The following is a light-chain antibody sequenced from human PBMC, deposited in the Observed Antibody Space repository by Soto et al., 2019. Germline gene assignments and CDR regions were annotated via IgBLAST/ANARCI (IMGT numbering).Light chain of an antibody. CDR3: QQRSDAVT. CDR1: RSVSSY. Sequence: EIVFTQSPPTLSLSQGESATLSCRATRSVSSYLAWYQQKPVQAPRLLIYGASSRATGIPARFSGSGSGTDFTLTISSLEHEDFAVYYWQQRSDAVTFGHGTQLEIK. V-gene: IGKV3-11*01. J-gene: IGKJ5*01. CDR2: GAS.